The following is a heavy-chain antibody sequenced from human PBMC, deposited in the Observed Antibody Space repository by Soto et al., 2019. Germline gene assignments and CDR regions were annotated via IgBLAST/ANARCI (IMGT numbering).Heavy chain of an antibody. CDR3: ARGDSTDCSNGVCSFFYNHDMDV. CDR1: GYSFTDYH. D-gene: IGHD2-8*01. V-gene: IGHV1-2*04. CDR2: INPKSGGT. J-gene: IGHJ6*02. Sequence: ASVKVSCKASGYSFTDYHIHWVRQAPGQGLEWLGRINPKSGGTSTAQKFQGWVTMTTDTSICPASMELTRLTSDDTAIYYCARGDSTDCSNGVCSFFYNHDMDVWGQGTTVTVSS.